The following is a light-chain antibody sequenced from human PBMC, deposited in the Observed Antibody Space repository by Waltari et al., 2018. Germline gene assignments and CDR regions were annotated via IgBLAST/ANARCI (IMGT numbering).Light chain of an antibody. Sequence: DIQMTQSPSSLSTSVGDRVTITCRASQSISTYLNWYQQKPGKAPKLLIYAASSLQSGVPSRFSGSGSGTDFTLNISSLQPEDFVTYYCQQSYSTPRTFGQGTRLEIK. CDR3: QQSYSTPRT. V-gene: IGKV1-39*01. CDR1: QSISTY. CDR2: AAS. J-gene: IGKJ2*01.